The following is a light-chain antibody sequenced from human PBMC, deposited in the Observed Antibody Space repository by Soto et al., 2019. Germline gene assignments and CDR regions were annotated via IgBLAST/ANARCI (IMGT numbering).Light chain of an antibody. Sequence: QSVLTQPASVSGSPGQSITISCTGTSSDVGNNNYVSWYQHNPGRAPKVMICDVTNRPSGVSNRSSGSKSGNTASLTISGLQAEDEADYYCSSFTGSSYVFGTGTKVT. CDR1: SSDVGNNNY. CDR3: SSFTGSSYV. J-gene: IGLJ1*01. V-gene: IGLV2-14*03. CDR2: DVT.